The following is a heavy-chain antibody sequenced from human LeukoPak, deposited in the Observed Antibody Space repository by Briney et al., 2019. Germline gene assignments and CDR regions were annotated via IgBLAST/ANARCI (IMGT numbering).Heavy chain of an antibody. CDR1: GYTFTSYD. D-gene: IGHD3-3*01. CDR2: MNPNSGNT. Sequence: ASVKVSCKASGYTFTSYDINRVRQATGQGLEWMGWMNPNSGNTGYAQKFQGRVTITADISTNTVYMELSSLRSEDTAVYFCAGIPVFGVVLHQEPVWGKGTTVTVSS. CDR3: AGIPVFGVVLHQEPV. V-gene: IGHV1-8*01. J-gene: IGHJ6*04.